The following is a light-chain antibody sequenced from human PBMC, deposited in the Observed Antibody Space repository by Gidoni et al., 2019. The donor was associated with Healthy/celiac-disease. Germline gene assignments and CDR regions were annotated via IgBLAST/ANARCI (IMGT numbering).Light chain of an antibody. Sequence: IQMTQSPSSLSASVGDRVTITCRASQSISSYLNWYQQKPGKAPKLLISAASSLQSGVPSRFSGSGSGTDFTLTISSLQPEYFATYYCQQGYSTPWTFGQGTKVEIK. CDR1: QSISSY. CDR3: QQGYSTPWT. J-gene: IGKJ1*01. CDR2: AAS. V-gene: IGKV1-39*01.